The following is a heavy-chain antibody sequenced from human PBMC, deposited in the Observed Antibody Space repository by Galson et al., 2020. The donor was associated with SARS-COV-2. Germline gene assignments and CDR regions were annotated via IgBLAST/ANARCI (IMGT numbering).Heavy chain of an antibody. D-gene: IGHD2-2*01. CDR2: ISGSGGST. J-gene: IGHJ6*03. V-gene: IGHV3-23*01. CDR3: AKNPPDIVVVHPYYYYMDV. CDR1: GFTFSSYA. Sequence: GGSLRLSCAASGFTFSSYAMSWVRQAPGKGLEWVSAISGSGGSTYYADSAKGRFTISRDNSKNTLYLQMNSLRAEDTAVYYCAKNPPDIVVVHPYYYYMDVWGKGTTVTVSS.